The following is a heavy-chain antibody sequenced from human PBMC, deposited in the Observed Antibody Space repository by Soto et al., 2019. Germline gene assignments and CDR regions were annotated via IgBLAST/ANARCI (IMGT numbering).Heavy chain of an antibody. CDR1: GYTFTAYY. Sequence: GASVKVSCKASGYTFTAYYMHWVRQAPGRGLEWMGWINPNSGGTYHAQNFQGRVTMTRDTSTTTAYMELASLRSDDTAVYYCARGGGRGYNELDPWGHGTLVTVSS. J-gene: IGHJ5*02. CDR3: ARGGGRGYNELDP. CDR2: INPNSGGT. D-gene: IGHD5-12*01. V-gene: IGHV1-2*02.